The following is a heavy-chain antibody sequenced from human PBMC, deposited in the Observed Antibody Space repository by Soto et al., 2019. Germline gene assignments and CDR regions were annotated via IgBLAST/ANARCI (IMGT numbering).Heavy chain of an antibody. V-gene: IGHV5-51*01. J-gene: IGHJ4*02. CDR2: IHFVGSDT. CDR1: GYSSANFW. CDR3: AIATHGTSYFDY. D-gene: IGHD6-13*01. Sequence: GESLKISCKASGYSSANFWIGWVRRMPGKGLEWMGFIHFVGSDTRYSPPFQDQVTISADKSINTAYLQWNSLRASDTAIFYCAIATHGTSYFDYLGQGTLVTVSS.